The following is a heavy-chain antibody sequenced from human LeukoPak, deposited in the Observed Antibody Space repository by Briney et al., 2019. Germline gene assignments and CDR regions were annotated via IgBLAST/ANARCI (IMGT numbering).Heavy chain of an antibody. CDR2: IYYSGTT. D-gene: IGHD3-10*01. CDR1: GGSISSYY. V-gene: IGHV4-59*12. Sequence: SETLSLTCTVSGGSISSYYWSRIRQPPGKGLEWIGYIYYSGTTNYNPSLKSRVTMSVDTSKNQFSLQLNSVTPEDTAVYYCASPLWGGAFDVWGQGTMVTVSS. CDR3: ASPLWGGAFDV. J-gene: IGHJ3*01.